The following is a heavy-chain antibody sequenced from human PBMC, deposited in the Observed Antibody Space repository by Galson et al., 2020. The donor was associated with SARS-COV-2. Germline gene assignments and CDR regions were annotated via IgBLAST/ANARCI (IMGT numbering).Heavy chain of an antibody. D-gene: IGHD6-19*01. CDR2: ISASGGST. V-gene: IGHV3-23*01. Sequence: GGSLRLSCAASRFTFSNYAMTWVRQAPGKGLEWVSLISASGGSTYYADSVKGRFTISRDNSKNTLYLLLSGLRAEDTAIYYCAKDRIAVAGTYHYYYGMDVWGHGTTVTVSS. CDR1: RFTFSNYA. J-gene: IGHJ6*02. CDR3: AKDRIAVAGTYHYYYGMDV.